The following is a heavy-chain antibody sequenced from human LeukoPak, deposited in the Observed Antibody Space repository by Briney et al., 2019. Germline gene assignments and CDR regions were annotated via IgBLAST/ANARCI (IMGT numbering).Heavy chain of an antibody. D-gene: IGHD1-26*01. Sequence: GGSLRLSCAATGFTFSSYVMHWVRQAPGKGLEWVAFIRYDGSNKYYADSVKGRFTISRDNSKNTLYLRMNSLRAEDTAVYYCAKSLSSGSYLNALDIWGQGTMVTVSS. J-gene: IGHJ3*02. V-gene: IGHV3-30*02. CDR1: GFTFSSYV. CDR2: IRYDGSNK. CDR3: AKSLSSGSYLNALDI.